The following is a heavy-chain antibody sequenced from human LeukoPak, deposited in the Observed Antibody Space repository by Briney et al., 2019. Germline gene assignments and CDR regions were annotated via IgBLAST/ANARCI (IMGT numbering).Heavy chain of an antibody. J-gene: IGHJ2*01. V-gene: IGHV1-46*04. CDR3: ARDYYDSSGYYVGGGDFDL. Sequence: ASVKLSCNASRYTFTSYYMHWVRQSPGQGLEWMGIINPSGGSTNYAQKLQGRVTMTRDMSTSTVYMELSSLRAEDTAVYYCARDYYDSSGYYVGGGDFDLWGRGTLVTVSS. CDR2: INPSGGST. CDR1: RYTFTSYY. D-gene: IGHD3-22*01.